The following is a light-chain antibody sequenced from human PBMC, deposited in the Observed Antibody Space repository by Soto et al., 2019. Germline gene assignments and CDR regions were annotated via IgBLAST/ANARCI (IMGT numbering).Light chain of an antibody. J-gene: IGLJ3*02. Sequence: QTVVTQEPSFSVSHGRTVTLTCGLSSGSVSPIYYPSLYQQTPGQAPPTLIYNTNTSSSGVPDRFSGSILGNKAAITLTGAKVDDGSEYYCVLYMGSGTWVFGGGTKLTVL. CDR2: NTN. CDR3: VLYMGSGTWV. CDR1: SGSVSPIYY. V-gene: IGLV8-61*01.